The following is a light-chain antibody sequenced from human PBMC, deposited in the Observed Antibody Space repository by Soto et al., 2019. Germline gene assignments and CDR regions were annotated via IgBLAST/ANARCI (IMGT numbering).Light chain of an antibody. J-gene: IGKJ1*01. CDR3: QQYNSFRA. CDR1: QDIGND. CDR2: AAS. V-gene: IGKV1-16*01. Sequence: DIQMTQSPSSLSASVGDRVTITCRASQDIGNDLAWFQQKPGKAPKSLIYAASSLLSGVPSRFSGSGSGTEFTLTISSLQPDDFATYYCQQYNSFRAFGQGTKVDIK.